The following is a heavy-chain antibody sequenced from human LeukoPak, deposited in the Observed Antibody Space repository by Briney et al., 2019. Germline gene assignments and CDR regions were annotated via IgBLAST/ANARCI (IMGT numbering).Heavy chain of an antibody. CDR1: GFTFSSYS. Sequence: GGSLRLSCAASGFTFSSYSMNWVRQAPGKGLEWVSSISSSSSYIYYADSVKGRFTISRDNAKNSLYLHMNSLRAEDTAVYYCAELGITIIGGVWGKGTTVTISS. CDR3: AELGITIIGGV. D-gene: IGHD3-10*02. V-gene: IGHV3-21*01. J-gene: IGHJ6*04. CDR2: ISSSSSYI.